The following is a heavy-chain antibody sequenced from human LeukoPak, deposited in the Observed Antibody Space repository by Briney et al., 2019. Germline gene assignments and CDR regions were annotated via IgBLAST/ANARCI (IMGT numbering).Heavy chain of an antibody. CDR1: RYTFTDYY. J-gene: IGHJ5*02. Sequence: ASVKVSCKSSRYTFTDYYIHWVRQAPGQGLEWMGWIMPDSGATNYAQKFQGRVTMTRDTSVSTAYLELSSLTSDDTAVYFCARDVAAHGRHNWFDPWGQGTLVTVSS. V-gene: IGHV1-2*02. CDR2: IMPDSGAT. D-gene: IGHD6-13*01. CDR3: ARDVAAHGRHNWFDP.